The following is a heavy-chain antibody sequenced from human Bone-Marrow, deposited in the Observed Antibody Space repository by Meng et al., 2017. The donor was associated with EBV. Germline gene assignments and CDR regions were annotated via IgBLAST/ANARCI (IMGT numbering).Heavy chain of an antibody. D-gene: IGHD1-26*01. Sequence: QVQPPPMGAGLLKPSRTLSLTSAVQGGSFSCYYGSVIRQPPGKGLEWIGEINHSGSTNYNPSLKSRVTISVDTSKNQFSLKLSSVTAADTAVYYCARGPLEWEPRGEDYWGQGTLVTVSS. CDR3: ARGPLEWEPRGEDY. J-gene: IGHJ4*02. CDR2: INHSGST. CDR1: GGSFSCYY. V-gene: IGHV4-34*01.